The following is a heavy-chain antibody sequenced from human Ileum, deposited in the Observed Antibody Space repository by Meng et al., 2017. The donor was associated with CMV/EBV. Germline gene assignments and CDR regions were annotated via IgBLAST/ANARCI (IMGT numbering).Heavy chain of an antibody. CDR2: IFATGTT. CDR3: ARDRFDP. CDR1: GASLNDYY. J-gene: IGHJ5*02. V-gene: IGHV4-4*07. Sequence: QVHLKEPGLGLWKPPATLSLTCTVSGASLNDYYWSWIRQPAGKGLEWIGRIFATGTTNYNPSLKSRVTMSVDTSKNQFSLKLTSVTAADTAVYFCARDRFDPWGQGALVTVSS.